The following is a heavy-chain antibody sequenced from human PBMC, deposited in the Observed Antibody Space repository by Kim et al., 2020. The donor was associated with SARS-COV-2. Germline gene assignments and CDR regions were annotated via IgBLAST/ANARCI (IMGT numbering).Heavy chain of an antibody. V-gene: IGHV4-4*07. CDR2: IYSSGST. CDR3: ARVGRQTGTYYFDY. Sequence: SETLSLTCTVSGDSISSHYWSWIRQPAGKGLEWIGRIYSSGSTNYNPSLKSRVTMSVDTSKNQFSLKLSSVTAADTAVYYCARVGRQTGTYYFDYWARGT. CDR1: GDSISSHY. J-gene: IGHJ4*02. D-gene: IGHD1-1*01.